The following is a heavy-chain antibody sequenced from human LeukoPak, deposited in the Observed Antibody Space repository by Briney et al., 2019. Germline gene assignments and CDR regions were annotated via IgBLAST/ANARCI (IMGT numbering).Heavy chain of an antibody. CDR1: GFTFSSYA. CDR3: AGDPTRGGYSGYVGYYFDY. D-gene: IGHD5-12*01. V-gene: IGHV3-30-3*01. J-gene: IGHJ4*02. Sequence: GGSLRLSCAASGFTFSSYAMHWVRQAPGKGLEWVAVISYDGSNKYYADSVKGRFTISRDNSKNTLYLQMNSLRAEDTAVYYCAGDPTRGGYSGYVGYYFDYWGQGTLVTVSS. CDR2: ISYDGSNK.